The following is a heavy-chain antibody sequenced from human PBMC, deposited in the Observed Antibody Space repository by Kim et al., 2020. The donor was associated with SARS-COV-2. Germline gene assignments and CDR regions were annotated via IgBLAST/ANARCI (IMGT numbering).Heavy chain of an antibody. CDR2: ISSSSSYI. V-gene: IGHV3-21*01. D-gene: IGHD6-13*01. CDR3: ARAGKAAAVLLHYGMDV. J-gene: IGHJ6*02. Sequence: GGSLRLSCAASGFTFSSYSMNWVRQAPGKGLEWVSSISSSSSYIYYADSVKGRFTISRDNAKNSLYLQMNSLRAEDTAVYYCARAGKAAAVLLHYGMDVWGQGTTVTVSS. CDR1: GFTFSSYS.